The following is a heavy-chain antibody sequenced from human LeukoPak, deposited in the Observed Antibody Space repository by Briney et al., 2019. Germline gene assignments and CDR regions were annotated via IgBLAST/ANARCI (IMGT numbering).Heavy chain of an antibody. CDR1: GFTFSDHY. CDR3: VRGIVGATDS. CDR2: SRNKVNSYTT. J-gene: IGHJ4*02. V-gene: IGHV3-72*01. Sequence: AGGSLRLSCAASGFTFSDHYMEWVRQAPGKGLEWVGRSRNKVNSYTTEYAASVKGRFTISRDEPKNSPYLQMNSLKTDDTAVYYCVRGIVGATDSWGQGTPVTVSS. D-gene: IGHD1-26*01.